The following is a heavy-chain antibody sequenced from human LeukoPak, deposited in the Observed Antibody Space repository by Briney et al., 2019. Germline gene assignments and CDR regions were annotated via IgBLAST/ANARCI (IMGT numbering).Heavy chain of an antibody. CDR1: GGSISSYY. J-gene: IGHJ4*02. D-gene: IGHD1-26*01. CDR3: ARHKRGANPLYYFDY. CDR2: IYYSGST. V-gene: IGHV4-59*01. Sequence: PSETLSLTCTVSGGSISSYYWSWIRQPPGKGLEWIGYIYYSGSTNYNPSLKSRVTISVDTSKNQFSLKLSSVTAADTAVYYCARHKRGANPLYYFDYWGQGTLVTVSS.